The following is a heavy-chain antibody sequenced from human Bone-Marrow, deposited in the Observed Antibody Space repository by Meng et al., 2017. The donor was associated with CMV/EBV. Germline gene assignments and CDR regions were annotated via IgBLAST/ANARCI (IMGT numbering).Heavy chain of an antibody. V-gene: IGHV3-7*03. Sequence: GESLKISCAASGFSFSDYWMTWVRQAPGKGLEWVARIKHDGSEEESVDSVKGRFTISRDNAQNSLYLQMDSLRVEDSAVYYCATESQAASKVFDYWGQGTLVTVSS. J-gene: IGHJ4*02. CDR2: IKHDGSEE. CDR3: ATESQAASKVFDY. CDR1: GFSFSDYW. D-gene: IGHD6-13*01.